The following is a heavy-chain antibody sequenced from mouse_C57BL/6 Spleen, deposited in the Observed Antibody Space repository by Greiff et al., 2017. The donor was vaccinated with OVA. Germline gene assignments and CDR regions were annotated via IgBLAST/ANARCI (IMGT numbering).Heavy chain of an antibody. CDR2: INPSTGGT. CDR1: GYSFTGYY. CDR3: AIITTALYYFDY. D-gene: IGHD1-1*01. Sequence: LVESGASVKISCKASGYSFTGYYMNWVKQSPEKSLEWIGEINPSTGGTTYNQKFKAKATLTVDKSSSTAYMQLKSLTSEDSAVYYCAIITTALYYFDYWGQGTTLTVSS. J-gene: IGHJ2*01. V-gene: IGHV1-42*01.